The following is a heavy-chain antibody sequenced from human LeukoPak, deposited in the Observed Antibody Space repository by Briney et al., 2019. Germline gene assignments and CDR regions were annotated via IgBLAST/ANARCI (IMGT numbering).Heavy chain of an antibody. CDR1: GYTFTAYH. CDR3: VRENWYYDH. CDR2: IYPPTGGT. J-gene: IGHJ4*02. D-gene: IGHD3-16*01. Sequence: ASVKVSCKTSGYTFTAYHMHWLRQAPGQGLEFVGWIYPPTGGTVLAGKFQGRVTMTSDTSIAAAYMELSGLTFDDTAVYYCVRENWYYDHWGQGTLVTVSS. V-gene: IGHV1-2*02.